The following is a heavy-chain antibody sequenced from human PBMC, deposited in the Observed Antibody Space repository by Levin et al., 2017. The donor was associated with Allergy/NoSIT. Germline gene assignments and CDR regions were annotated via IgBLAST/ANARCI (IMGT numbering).Heavy chain of an antibody. Sequence: GESLKISCAASGFTFKTYAMHWVRQAPGKGLEWVALISYDDGRDKFYADSVRGRFTISRDNSKNTLFMQMNSLRDEDTAGYYCARALVRGVPAFEYWGQGTLVTVSS. D-gene: IGHD3-10*01. CDR2: ISYDDGRDK. J-gene: IGHJ4*02. V-gene: IGHV3-30-3*01. CDR3: ARALVRGVPAFEY. CDR1: GFTFKTYA.